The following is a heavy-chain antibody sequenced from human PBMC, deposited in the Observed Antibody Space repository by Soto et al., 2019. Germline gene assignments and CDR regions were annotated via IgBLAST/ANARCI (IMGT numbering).Heavy chain of an antibody. V-gene: IGHV3-33*01. D-gene: IGHD1-1*01. CDR3: ARDPTRDPREHGMDV. CDR2: IWYDGSTK. CDR1: GYTFIYYG. J-gene: IGHJ6*02. Sequence: SLRLSCAASGYTFIYYGMHWVRQAPGKGLEWVAIIWYDGSTKYYADSVKGRFTVSRDDSKNTLYLQMNRLRVEDTAVYYCARDPTRDPREHGMDVWGQGTTVTVSS.